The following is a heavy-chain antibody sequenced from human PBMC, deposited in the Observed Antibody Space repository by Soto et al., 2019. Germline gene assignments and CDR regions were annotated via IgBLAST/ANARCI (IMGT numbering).Heavy chain of an antibody. CDR2: IYYSENT. CDR3: ARVLFGRGNWFDP. V-gene: IGHV4-30-4*01. J-gene: IGHJ5*02. CDR1: GVSISSGDYY. Sequence: SETLSLTCTVSGVSISSGDYYWSWIRQTPGKGLEWIGYIYYSENTYYNPSLKSRVAISGDTSKNQFSLKLSSVTAADTAVYYCARVLFGRGNWFDPWGQGTLVTVS. D-gene: IGHD3-3*01.